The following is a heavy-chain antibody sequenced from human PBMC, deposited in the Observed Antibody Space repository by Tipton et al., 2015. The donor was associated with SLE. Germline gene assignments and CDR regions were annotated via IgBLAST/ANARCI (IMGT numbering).Heavy chain of an antibody. D-gene: IGHD1-26*01. CDR3: ARDRVGRELRFRYYYMDV. Sequence: SLRLSCAASGFTFSSYGMHWVRQAPGKGLEWVAVIWYDGSNKYYADSVKGRFTISRDNSKNTLYLQMNSLRAEDTAVYYCARDRVGRELRFRYYYMDVWGKGPRSPSP. CDR2: IWYDGSNK. J-gene: IGHJ6*03. V-gene: IGHV3-33*01. CDR1: GFTFSSYG.